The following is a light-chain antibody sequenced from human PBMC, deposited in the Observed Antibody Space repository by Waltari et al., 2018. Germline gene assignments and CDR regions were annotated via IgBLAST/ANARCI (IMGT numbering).Light chain of an antibody. J-gene: IGLJ3*02. V-gene: IGLV4-69*01. CDR1: SGHSSNA. CDR2: VNSDGSH. Sequence: QLVLTQSPSASASLGASVKLTCTLSSGHSSNAIAWLQQQPEKGPRYLMKVNSDGSHRKGDEIPDRFSGSSSGAGRYLTISSLQSEDEADYYCQTGGHGTWVFGGGTKLTVL. CDR3: QTGGHGTWV.